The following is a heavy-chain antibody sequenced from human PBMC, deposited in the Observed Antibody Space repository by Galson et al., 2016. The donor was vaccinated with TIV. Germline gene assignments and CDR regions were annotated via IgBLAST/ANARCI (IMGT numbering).Heavy chain of an antibody. CDR1: EINFSRFR. Sequence: SLRLSCAASEINFSRFRMHWVRQVPGKGLMWVSRITDDGSDTVYADSVRGRFTISRDNAMDTLYLQMDSLRAEDTGVYYCARERRHYGVDVWGQGTTVTVS. CDR3: ARERRHYGVDV. CDR2: ITDDGSDT. J-gene: IGHJ6*02. V-gene: IGHV3-74*01.